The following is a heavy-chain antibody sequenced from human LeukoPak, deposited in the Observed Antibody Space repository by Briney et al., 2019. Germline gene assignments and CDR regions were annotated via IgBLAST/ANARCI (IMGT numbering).Heavy chain of an antibody. CDR2: ISGSGGST. D-gene: IGHD3-10*01. CDR3: AKDYRGMVRGVKAFDY. J-gene: IGHJ4*02. CDR1: GFTFSSYA. V-gene: IGHV3-23*01. Sequence: PGGSLRLSCAASGFTFSSYAMSWVRHAPGKGLEWVSAISGSGGSTYYADSVKGRFTISRDNSKNTLYLQMNSLRAEDTAVYYCAKDYRGMVRGVKAFDYWGQGTLVTVSS.